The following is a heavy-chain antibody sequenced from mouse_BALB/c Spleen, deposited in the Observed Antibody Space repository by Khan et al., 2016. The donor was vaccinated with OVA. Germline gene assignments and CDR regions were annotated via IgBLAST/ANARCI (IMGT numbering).Heavy chain of an antibody. Sequence: VKLEESGPGLVAPSQSLSITCTVSGFSLNNYGVHWVRQPPGKGLEWLGVIWTGGITNYNSTVMSRLNISKDNSKSQVFLKMNRLQTDDTAIYYCARSYDYDVGGFAYWGQGTLVTVSA. CDR2: IWTGGIT. CDR1: GFSLNNYG. J-gene: IGHJ3*01. D-gene: IGHD2-4*01. V-gene: IGHV2-9*02. CDR3: ARSYDYDVGGFAY.